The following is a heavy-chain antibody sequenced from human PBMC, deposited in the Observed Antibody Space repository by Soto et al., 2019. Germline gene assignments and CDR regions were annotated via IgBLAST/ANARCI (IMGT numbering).Heavy chain of an antibody. CDR3: ARDVTTVDILTGYSTYDGMDV. D-gene: IGHD3-9*01. V-gene: IGHV1-46*01. CDR2: INPSGGST. CDR1: GYTFTSYY. Sequence: ASVKVSCKASGYTFTSYYMHWVRQAPGQGLEWMGIINPSGGSTSYAQKFQVRVTMTRDTSTSTVYMELSSLRSEDTAVYYCARDVTTVDILTGYSTYDGMDVWGQGTTVTVSS. J-gene: IGHJ6*02.